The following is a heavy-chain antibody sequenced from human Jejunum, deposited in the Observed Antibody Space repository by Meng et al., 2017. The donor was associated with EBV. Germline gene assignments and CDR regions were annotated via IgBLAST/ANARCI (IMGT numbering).Heavy chain of an antibody. CDR1: GCTFSTYG. D-gene: IGHD2-15*01. CDR3: AKDKGEYCSRGICNSLGV. J-gene: IGHJ4*02. Sequence: QVQLVESGGGVAQPGRSLRLSLSAAGCTFSTYGMHWVRQAPGKGLEWVAIISYDGRIKYYADSVKGRFTISRDNSKNTPYLQMNSLSADDTAVYYCAKDKGEYCSRGICNSLGVWGQGTLVTVSS. CDR2: ISYDGRIK. V-gene: IGHV3-30*18.